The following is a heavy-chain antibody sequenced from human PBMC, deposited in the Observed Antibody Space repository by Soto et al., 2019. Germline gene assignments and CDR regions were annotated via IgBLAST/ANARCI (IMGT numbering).Heavy chain of an antibody. CDR2: IYYSGST. V-gene: IGHV4-31*03. CDR3: ARERFYDFWSGPPTGGMDV. J-gene: IGHJ6*02. CDR1: GGSISSGGYY. Sequence: SETRSLTCTVSGGSISSGGYYWSWIRQHPXKGLEWIGYIYYSGSTYYNPSLKSRVTISVDTSKNQFSLKLSSVTAADTAVYYCARERFYDFWSGPPTGGMDVWGQGTTVTVSS. D-gene: IGHD3-3*01.